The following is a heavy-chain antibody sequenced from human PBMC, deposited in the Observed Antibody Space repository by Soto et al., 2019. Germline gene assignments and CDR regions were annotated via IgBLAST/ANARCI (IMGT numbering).Heavy chain of an antibody. Sequence: SETLSLTCTVSGGSISSYYWSWIRQPPGKGLELIWYIYYSGSTNYNPSLKSRVTISLDTSKNHFSLKLSSVTAADTAVFYCARGAPLRYFDWLWNWFDPWGQGTLVTVSS. CDR1: GGSISSYY. V-gene: IGHV4-59*01. CDR3: ARGAPLRYFDWLWNWFDP. D-gene: IGHD3-9*01. CDR2: IYYSGST. J-gene: IGHJ5*02.